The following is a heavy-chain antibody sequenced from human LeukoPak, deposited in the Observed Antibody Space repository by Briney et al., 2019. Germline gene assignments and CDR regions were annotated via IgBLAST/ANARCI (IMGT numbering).Heavy chain of an antibody. D-gene: IGHD5-18*01. CDR1: GFTFSNAW. CDR3: TTDSALRSYGLDY. CDR2: IKSKTDGGTT. V-gene: IGHV3-15*01. J-gene: IGHJ4*02. Sequence: SGGSLRLSCAASGFTFSNAWMSWVRQAPGKGLEWVGRIKSKTDGGTTDYAAPVKGRFTISRDDSKNTLYLQMNSLKTEDTAVYYCTTDSALRSYGLDYCGQGTLVTASS.